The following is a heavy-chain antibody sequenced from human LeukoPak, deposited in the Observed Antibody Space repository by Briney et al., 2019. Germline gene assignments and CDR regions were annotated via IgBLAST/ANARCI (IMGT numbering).Heavy chain of an antibody. D-gene: IGHD2-2*02. CDR2: IIPILGIA. Sequence: SVKVSCKASGYTFTSYGISWVRQAPGQGLECMGRIIPILGIANYAQKFQGRVTITTDKSTSTAYMELSSLRSEDTAVYYCARDRAGYCSSTSCYKFDYWGQGTLVTVSS. CDR1: GYTFTSYG. V-gene: IGHV1-69*04. J-gene: IGHJ4*02. CDR3: ARDRAGYCSSTSCYKFDY.